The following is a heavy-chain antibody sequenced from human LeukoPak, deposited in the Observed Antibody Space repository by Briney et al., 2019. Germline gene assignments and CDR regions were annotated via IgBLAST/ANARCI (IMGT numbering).Heavy chain of an antibody. J-gene: IGHJ4*02. D-gene: IGHD6-13*01. CDR1: GYTFTNYY. CDR3: AREAGDSDY. CDR2: IDPSGGST. Sequence: GASVKVSCKASGYTFTNYYVHWVRQAPGQGLEWLGFIDPSGGSTTYAQNFRGRVTLTRDMSTSTLYMDLSSLTSEDTAIYCCAREAGDSDYWGQGTLVTVSS. V-gene: IGHV1-46*01.